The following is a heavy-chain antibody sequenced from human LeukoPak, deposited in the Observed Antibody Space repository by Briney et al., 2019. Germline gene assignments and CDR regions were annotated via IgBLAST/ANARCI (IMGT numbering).Heavy chain of an antibody. CDR3: ARDALQRRSSWSEAFDI. Sequence: SVKVSCKASGGTFSSYAISWVRQAPGQGLEWMGRIIPILGIANYAQKFQGRVTITADKSTSTAYMELSSLRSEDTAVYYCARDALQRRSSWSEAFDIWGQGAMVTVSS. CDR2: IIPILGIA. V-gene: IGHV1-69*04. D-gene: IGHD6-13*01. J-gene: IGHJ3*02. CDR1: GGTFSSYA.